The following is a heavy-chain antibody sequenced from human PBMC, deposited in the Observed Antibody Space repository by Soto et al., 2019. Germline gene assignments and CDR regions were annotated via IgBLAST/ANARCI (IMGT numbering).Heavy chain of an antibody. Sequence: SDTLSLTCTVSGGSISSGDYYWSWIRQPPGKGLEWIGYIYYSGSTYYNPSLKSRVTISVDTSKNQFSLKLSSVTAADTAVYYCARDSILSTKVTFYYYYYGMDVWGQGTTVTVSS. CDR1: GGSISSGDYY. D-gene: IGHD5-18*01. CDR2: IYYSGST. J-gene: IGHJ6*02. CDR3: ARDSILSTKVTFYYYYYGMDV. V-gene: IGHV4-30-4*02.